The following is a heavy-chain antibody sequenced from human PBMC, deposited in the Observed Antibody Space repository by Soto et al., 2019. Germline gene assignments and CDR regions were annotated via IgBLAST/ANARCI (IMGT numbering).Heavy chain of an antibody. CDR1: GDTFSSYA. J-gene: IGHJ5*02. Sequence: GASVKVSCKASGDTFSSYAISWVRQAPGQGLEWMGGIIPIFGTANYAQKFQGRVTITADKSTSTAYMELSSLRSEDTAVYYCARSDPPRFGVVIIVNWFDPWGQGTLVTVSS. CDR2: IIPIFGTA. D-gene: IGHD3-3*01. CDR3: ARSDPPRFGVVIIVNWFDP. V-gene: IGHV1-69*06.